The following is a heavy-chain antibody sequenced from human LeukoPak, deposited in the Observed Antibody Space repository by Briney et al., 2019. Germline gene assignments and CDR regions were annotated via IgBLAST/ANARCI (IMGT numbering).Heavy chain of an antibody. J-gene: IGHJ5*02. CDR3: ARDSASLWFGELSGWCAP. Sequence: GGSLRLSCAASVFTFSSYAMSWVRQAPGKGLEWVANIKQDGSEKYYVDSVKGRFTISRDNAKNSLYLQMNSLRAEDTAVYYCARDSASLWFGELSGWCAPWGQGTLVTVSS. V-gene: IGHV3-7*01. CDR1: VFTFSSYA. CDR2: IKQDGSEK. D-gene: IGHD3-10*01.